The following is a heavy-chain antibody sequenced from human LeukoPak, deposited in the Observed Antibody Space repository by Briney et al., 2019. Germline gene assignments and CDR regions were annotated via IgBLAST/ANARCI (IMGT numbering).Heavy chain of an antibody. CDR1: GFTFSSYG. J-gene: IGHJ3*02. V-gene: IGHV3-30*18. CDR3: AKDLSPLVWFVSGSDAFDI. Sequence: PGGSLRLSCAASGFTFSSYGIHWVRQAPGKGLEWVAVISYDGSNKYYADSVKGLFTISRDNSKNTLYLQMNSLRAEDTAVYYCAKDLSPLVWFVSGSDAFDIWGQGTMVTVSS. CDR2: ISYDGSNK. D-gene: IGHD3-10*01.